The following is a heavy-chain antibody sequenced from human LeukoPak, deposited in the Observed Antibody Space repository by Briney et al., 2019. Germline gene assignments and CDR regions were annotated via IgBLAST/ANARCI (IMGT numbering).Heavy chain of an antibody. D-gene: IGHD4-23*01. J-gene: IGHJ4*02. Sequence: SVKVSCKASGGTFSSYAISWVRQAPGQGLEWMGRIIPILGIANYAQKFQGRVTITADKSTSTAYMELSSLRSEDTAVYYCAREHPIDYGGNYLFDYWGQGTLVTVS. V-gene: IGHV1-69*04. CDR3: AREHPIDYGGNYLFDY. CDR2: IIPILGIA. CDR1: GGTFSSYA.